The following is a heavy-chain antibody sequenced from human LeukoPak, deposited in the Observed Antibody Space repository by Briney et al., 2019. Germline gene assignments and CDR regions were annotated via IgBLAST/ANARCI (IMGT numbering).Heavy chain of an antibody. V-gene: IGHV3-49*04. J-gene: IGHJ4*02. CDR1: GFTFGDYA. D-gene: IGHD2-2*01. CDR3: TRDKDIVVVPAATDFDY. CDR2: IRSKAYGGTT. Sequence: GGSLRLSCTASGFTFGDYAMSWARQAPGKGLEWVGFIRSKAYGGTTEYAASVKGRFTISRDDSKSIAYLQMNSLKTEDTAVYYCTRDKDIVVVPAATDFDYWGQGTLVTVSS.